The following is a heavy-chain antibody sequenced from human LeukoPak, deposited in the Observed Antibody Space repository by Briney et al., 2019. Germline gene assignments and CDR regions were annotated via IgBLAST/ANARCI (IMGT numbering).Heavy chain of an antibody. CDR2: IYPGDSDA. Sequence: GESLKISCKGSGYSFTRFWIGWVRQMPGKGLEWMGIIYPGDSDARYSPSFQGQVTISADKSISTAYLQWSSLKASDTAMYYCAIGILTGYYPYYYGMDVWGQGTTVTVSS. CDR1: GYSFTRFW. V-gene: IGHV5-51*01. J-gene: IGHJ6*02. D-gene: IGHD3-9*01. CDR3: AIGILTGYYPYYYGMDV.